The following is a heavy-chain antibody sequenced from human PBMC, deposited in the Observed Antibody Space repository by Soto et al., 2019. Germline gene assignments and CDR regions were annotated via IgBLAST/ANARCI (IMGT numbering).Heavy chain of an antibody. CDR3: ARGRGYSSSGNWFDP. J-gene: IGHJ5*02. D-gene: IGHD6-13*01. CDR2: INHSGST. V-gene: IGHV4-34*01. Sequence: QVQLQQWGAGLLKPSETLSLTCAVYGGSFSGYYWSWIRQPPGKGLEWIGEINHSGSTNYNPSLKSRVTISVDTSKNQFSLKLSSVTAADTAVYYCARGRGYSSSGNWFDPWGKGTLVTVSS. CDR1: GGSFSGYY.